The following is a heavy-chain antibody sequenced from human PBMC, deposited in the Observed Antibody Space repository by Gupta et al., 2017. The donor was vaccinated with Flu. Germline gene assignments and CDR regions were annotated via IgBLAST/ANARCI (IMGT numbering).Heavy chain of an antibody. Sequence: HWVRQVTGKGLEWVSSIGTAGDTDYPGSVKGRFTISRENDKNSLYLQMNSLRAGDTAVYYCARQRKEVTTPGKYYYYAMDVWGQGTTVTVSS. CDR2: IGTAGDT. CDR3: ARQRKEVTTPGKYYYYAMDV. V-gene: IGHV3-13*04. D-gene: IGHD4-17*01. J-gene: IGHJ6*02.